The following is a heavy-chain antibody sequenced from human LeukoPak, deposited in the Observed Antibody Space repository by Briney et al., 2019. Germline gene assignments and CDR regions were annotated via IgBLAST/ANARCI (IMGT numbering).Heavy chain of an antibody. CDR1: GYPIGLDYY. Sequence: PSETLSLTCKVSGYPIGLDYYWVWIRQAPGRGLQWIGGFHRGRIQYNSALKSRVTISIDSSKNQFSLRMWPVTAADTAIYFCARAPSSYESGNGYPNLGWLDPWGQGALVTVSS. V-gene: IGHV4-38-2*02. J-gene: IGHJ5*02. CDR2: FHRGRI. CDR3: ARAPSSYESGNGYPNLGWLDP. D-gene: IGHD5-24*01.